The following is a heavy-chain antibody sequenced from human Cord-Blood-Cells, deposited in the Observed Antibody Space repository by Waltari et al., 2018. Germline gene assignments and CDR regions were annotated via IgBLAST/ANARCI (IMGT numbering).Heavy chain of an antibody. CDR2: INPNSGGT. J-gene: IGHJ4*02. V-gene: IGHV1-2*02. Sequence: QVQLVQSGAEEKKPGASVKVSCRASGYTFTGYYMHWGRRAPGQGLEWMGWINPNSGGTNYAQKFQGRVTMTRDTSISTAYMELSRLRSDDTAVYYCARAKSTGRGPGLDYWGQGTLVTVSS. CDR3: ARAKSTGRGPGLDY. D-gene: IGHD1-26*01. CDR1: GYTFTGYY.